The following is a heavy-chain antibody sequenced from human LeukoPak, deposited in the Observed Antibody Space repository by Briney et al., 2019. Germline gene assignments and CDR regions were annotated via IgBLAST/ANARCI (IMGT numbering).Heavy chain of an antibody. J-gene: IGHJ5*02. V-gene: IGHV3-11*04. CDR2: ICSSGSTI. CDR3: ARPLMYYYGSETYFWFDP. CDR1: GFTFSDYY. D-gene: IGHD3-10*01. Sequence: GGSLRLSCAASGFTFSDYYMSWIRQAPGKGLEWVSYICSSGSTIYYADSVKGRFTISRDNAKNSLSLQMNSLRAEDTAVYYCARPLMYYYGSETYFWFDPWGQGTLVTVSS.